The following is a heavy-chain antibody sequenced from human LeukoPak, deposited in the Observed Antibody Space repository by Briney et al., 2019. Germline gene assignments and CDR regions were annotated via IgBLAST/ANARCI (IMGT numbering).Heavy chain of an antibody. CDR1: GYTFTSYA. CDR2: INAGNGNT. V-gene: IGHV1-3*01. D-gene: IGHD4-11*01. Sequence: ASVKVSCKASGYTFTSYAMHWVRQAPRQRLEWMGWINAGNGNTKYSQKFQGRVTITRDTSASTAYMELNSLRSEDTAAYYCARVGSDDYSDYYYYGMDVWGQGTTVTVSS. J-gene: IGHJ6*02. CDR3: ARVGSDDYSDYYYYGMDV.